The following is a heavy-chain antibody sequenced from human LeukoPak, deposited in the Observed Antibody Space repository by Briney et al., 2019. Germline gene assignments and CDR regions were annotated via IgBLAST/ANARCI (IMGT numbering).Heavy chain of an antibody. CDR3: ATSGYSSSWYFG. CDR1: GFTFSNYS. D-gene: IGHD6-13*01. Sequence: GGSLRLSCAASGFTFSNYSMNWVRQAPGKGLEWVSYISRSSTTIYYADSVKGRFTISTDNAKNSLYLQTNSLRAEDTAVYYCATSGYSSSWYFGWGQGTLVTVSS. J-gene: IGHJ4*02. V-gene: IGHV3-48*01. CDR2: ISRSSTTI.